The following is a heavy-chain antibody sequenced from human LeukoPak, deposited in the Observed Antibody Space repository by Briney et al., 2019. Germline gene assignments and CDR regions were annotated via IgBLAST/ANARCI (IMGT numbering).Heavy chain of an antibody. CDR3: ARDNIAVALDY. J-gene: IGHJ4*02. Sequence: SETLSFTCTVSGGSISSGGYYWSWIRQHPGKGLEWIGYIYYSGGTYYNPSLKSRVTISVDTSKNQFSLKLSSVTAADTAVYYCARDNIAVALDYWGQGTLVTVSS. V-gene: IGHV4-31*03. CDR2: IYYSGGT. CDR1: GGSISSGGYY. D-gene: IGHD6-19*01.